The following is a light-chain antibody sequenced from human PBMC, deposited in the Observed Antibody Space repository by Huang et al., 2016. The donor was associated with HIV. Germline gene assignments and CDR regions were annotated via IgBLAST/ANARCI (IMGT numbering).Light chain of an antibody. CDR3: QHYNKWPPA. J-gene: IGKJ2*01. CDR2: GAS. Sequence: VVMTQSPATLSVSPGERATLSCGASQSIDTNLAWYQQKPGQSPRLLIFGASTRATGVPARFGGSGSGTEFTLTINSLQSEDFGTYYCQHYNKWPPAFGQGTKLEIK. CDR1: QSIDTN. V-gene: IGKV3-15*01.